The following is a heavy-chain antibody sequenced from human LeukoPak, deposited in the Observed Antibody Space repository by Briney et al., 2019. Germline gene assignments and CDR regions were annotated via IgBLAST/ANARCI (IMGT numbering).Heavy chain of an antibody. CDR1: GGSFSDYY. V-gene: IGHV4-34*01. CDR3: ARASAHRH. CDR2: INHSGST. Sequence: PSETLSLTCAVYGGSFSDYYWSWIRQPPGKGLQWIGEINHSGSTNYSPSLKSRVTISVDTSKNQFSLKLSSMTAADTAVYYCARASAHRHWGQGTLVTVSS. J-gene: IGHJ4*02.